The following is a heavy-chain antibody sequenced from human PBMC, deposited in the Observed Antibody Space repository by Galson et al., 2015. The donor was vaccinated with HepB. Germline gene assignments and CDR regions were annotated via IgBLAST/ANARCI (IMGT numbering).Heavy chain of an antibody. J-gene: IGHJ6*02. Sequence: SVKVSCKASGSTFTSYDINWVRQATGQGLEWMGWMNPNSGNTGYAQKFQGRVTMTRNTSISTAYMELSSLRSEDTAVYYCARADPAYDFWSGYWDRYGMDVWGQGTTVTVSS. CDR3: ARADPAYDFWSGYWDRYGMDV. CDR1: GSTFTSYD. V-gene: IGHV1-8*01. CDR2: MNPNSGNT. D-gene: IGHD3-3*01.